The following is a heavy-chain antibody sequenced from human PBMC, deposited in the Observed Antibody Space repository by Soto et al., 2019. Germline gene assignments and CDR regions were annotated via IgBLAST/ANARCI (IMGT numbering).Heavy chain of an antibody. D-gene: IGHD3-10*01. V-gene: IGHV1-69*01. CDR2: IIPIFGRA. CDR1: GGTFSSYA. J-gene: IGHJ5*02. CDR3: ASSGYYGSGRPNWFDP. Sequence: QLQLVQSGAEVKKPGSSVKVSCKASGGTFSSYAISWVRQAPGQGLEWMGGIIPIFGRAKYAQKFHGRVTITADESTSTAYMELSSLRSEDTAVYYCASSGYYGSGRPNWFDPWGQGTLVTVSS.